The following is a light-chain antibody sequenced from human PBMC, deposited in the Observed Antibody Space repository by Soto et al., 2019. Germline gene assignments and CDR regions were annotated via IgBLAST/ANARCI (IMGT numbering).Light chain of an antibody. CDR2: GAS. CDR3: RYYGSSST. V-gene: IGKV3-20*01. J-gene: IGKJ1*01. Sequence: DIVLPQSSGTLSLSPGERATLSCRASQSVSSSFLAWFQQKPGQAPRLLIYGASSRATGIPDRFSGSGSGTDFTLTINRLEPADFAVYYCRYYGSSSTFGQGTKVDIK. CDR1: QSVSSSF.